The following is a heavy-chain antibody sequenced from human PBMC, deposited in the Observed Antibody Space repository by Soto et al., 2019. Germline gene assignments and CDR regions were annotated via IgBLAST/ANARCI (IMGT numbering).Heavy chain of an antibody. V-gene: IGHV4-39*01. Sequence: QLQLQESGPGLVKPSETLSLTCTVSGGSISSSSDYWGWIRQPPGKGLEWIGSIYYSGNTYYNPSLKSRVTISVDTSKNQFSLKLSSVTAADTAVYYCARRSTVVTPGYYYYHMDVWGQGTTVTVSS. D-gene: IGHD4-17*01. J-gene: IGHJ6*02. CDR1: GGSISSSSDY. CDR2: IYYSGNT. CDR3: ARRSTVVTPGYYYYHMDV.